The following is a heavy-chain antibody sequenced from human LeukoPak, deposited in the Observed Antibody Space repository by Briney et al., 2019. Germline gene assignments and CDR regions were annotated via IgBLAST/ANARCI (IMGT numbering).Heavy chain of an antibody. V-gene: IGHV3-23*01. CDR3: AKDAQFYSGSYDGPPFDH. CDR2: ISGSGGST. J-gene: IGHJ4*02. CDR1: GFTFSSYA. Sequence: PGGSLRLSCAASGFTFSSYAMSWVRQAPGKGLEWVSAISGSGGSTYYADSVKGRFTISRDNSKNTLYLQMNSLRAEDTAVYYCAKDAQFYSGSYDGPPFDHWGQGTLVTVSS. D-gene: IGHD1-26*01.